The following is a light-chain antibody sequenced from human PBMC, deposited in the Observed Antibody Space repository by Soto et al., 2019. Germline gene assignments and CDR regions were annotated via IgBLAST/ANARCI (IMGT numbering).Light chain of an antibody. Sequence: QSALTQPRSVSGAPGQSGTISCTGTSSDVGGYNYVSWYQQHPGKAPKLLIYDVSKRPSGVRDRFSGSKSGNTASLTISGLRAYDEADYHCCSYAGTFVVFGGGTKLTVL. CDR1: SSDVGGYNY. J-gene: IGLJ2*01. CDR2: DVS. V-gene: IGLV2-11*01. CDR3: CSYAGTFVV.